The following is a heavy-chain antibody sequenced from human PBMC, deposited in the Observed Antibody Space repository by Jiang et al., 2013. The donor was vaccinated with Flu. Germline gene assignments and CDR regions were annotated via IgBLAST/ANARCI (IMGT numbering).Heavy chain of an antibody. CDR2: IRGKAFGEAT. D-gene: IGHD1-26*01. CDR3: TRDSYWAKFDF. Sequence: VQLVESGGGLVQPGRSLRLSCTASGFKFDDYAMSWFRRAPGKGLEWVGFIRGKAFGEATEYAASVKGRFTISKDDSKTIAYLQLTSLKTEDTAVYYCTRDSYWAKFDFWGQGTLVTVSS. CDR1: GFKFDDYA. J-gene: IGHJ4*02. V-gene: IGHV3-49*03.